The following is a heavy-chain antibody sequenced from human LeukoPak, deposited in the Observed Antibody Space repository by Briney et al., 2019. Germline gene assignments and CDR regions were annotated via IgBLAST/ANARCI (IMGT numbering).Heavy chain of an antibody. V-gene: IGHV3-48*01. CDR3: AKVDTGILRYYYFDY. CDR2: ISSSSSII. D-gene: IGHD5-18*01. CDR1: GFTFSSYS. J-gene: IGHJ4*02. Sequence: GGSLRLSCAASGFTFSSYSMNWVRQAPGKGLEWVSYISSSSSIIYYAGSVKGRFTISRDNSRNTVYLQMNSLRAEDTAVYYCAKVDTGILRYYYFDYWGQGTLVTVSS.